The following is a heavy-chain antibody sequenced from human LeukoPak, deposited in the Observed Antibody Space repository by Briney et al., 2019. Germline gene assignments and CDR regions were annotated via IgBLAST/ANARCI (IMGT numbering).Heavy chain of an antibody. Sequence: GESLKISCKGSGYRFNAYWIAWVRQTPGKGLEWMGIIYPDDSDTRYSPSFQGQVTISADKSVRTAYLQWSSLKASDTAMYYCARPNITSYYDSRGYDAFDVWGQGTMVTVSS. D-gene: IGHD3-22*01. CDR2: IYPDDSDT. J-gene: IGHJ3*01. CDR3: ARPNITSYYDSRGYDAFDV. V-gene: IGHV5-51*01. CDR1: GYRFNAYW.